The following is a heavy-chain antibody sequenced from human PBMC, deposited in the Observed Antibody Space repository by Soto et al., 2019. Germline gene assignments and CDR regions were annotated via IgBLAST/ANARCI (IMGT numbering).Heavy chain of an antibody. V-gene: IGHV4-39*01. Sequence: TLSLTCTVSGVCVSSPSFYWAWVRQPPGRGLEWIGSLYYVGRAYYSPSRKSRITISAASSRNQFALRLTAVPAADTGLYFCARQTTWGDPPPEFDHWGQGALVTVSS. J-gene: IGHJ4*02. CDR3: ARQTTWGDPPPEFDH. CDR1: GVCVSSPSFY. D-gene: IGHD7-27*01. CDR2: LYYVGRA.